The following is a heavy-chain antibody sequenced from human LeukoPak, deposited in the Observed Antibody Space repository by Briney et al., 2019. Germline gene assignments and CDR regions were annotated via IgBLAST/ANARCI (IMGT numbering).Heavy chain of an antibody. CDR1: GGTFTDYG. CDR2: IIPIFTTA. Sequence: ASVKVSCKSSGGTFTDYGISWVRHAPGQGPEWMGRIIPIFTTANYAQKFQGRVTITADTSTNTAYMELTSLRSEDTAVYYCASDGGFEYYFDYWGQGTLLTVSS. CDR3: ASDGGFEYYFDY. V-gene: IGHV1-69*06. J-gene: IGHJ4*02. D-gene: IGHD2/OR15-2a*01.